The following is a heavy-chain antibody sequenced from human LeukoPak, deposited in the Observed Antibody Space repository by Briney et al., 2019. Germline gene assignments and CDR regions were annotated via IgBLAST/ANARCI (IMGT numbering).Heavy chain of an antibody. D-gene: IGHD1-26*01. V-gene: IGHV4-34*01. J-gene: IGHJ4*02. CDR2: INHSGST. CDR1: GGSFSGYY. CDR3: ASSPVGATDY. Sequence: SETLSLTCAVYGGSFSGYYWSWIRQPPGKGLEWIGEINHSGSTNYNPSLKSRVTISVDTSKNQFSLKLSSVTAADTAVYYCASSPVGATDYWGQGTLVTVSS.